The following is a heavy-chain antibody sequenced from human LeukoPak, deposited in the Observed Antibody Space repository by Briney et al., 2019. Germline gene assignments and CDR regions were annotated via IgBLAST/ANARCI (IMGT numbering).Heavy chain of an antibody. D-gene: IGHD1-1*01. CDR1: GYTFTDYY. J-gene: IGHJ5*02. Sequence: ASVKVSCKASGYTFTDYYMHWVRQTPGQGLEWMGWINPNSGDTNYAQKFQGRVTMTRDTSISTAYMELSRLRSDDTAVYYCARAEVRNWNQGGKNWFDPWGQGTLVTVSS. CDR3: ARAEVRNWNQGGKNWFDP. CDR2: INPNSGDT. V-gene: IGHV1-2*02.